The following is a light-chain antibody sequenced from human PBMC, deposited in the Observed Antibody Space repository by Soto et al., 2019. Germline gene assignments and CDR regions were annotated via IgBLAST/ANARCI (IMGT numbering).Light chain of an antibody. CDR2: KAS. CDR3: QQYNSYWT. Sequence: DIQMTQSPSTLSAYVGDRVTITCRASQSINSWLAWYQQKPGKAPKLLIYKASILESGVPSRFSGNASGTEFALTISSLQPDDFAIYYCQQYNSYWTFGQGTKVEIK. J-gene: IGKJ1*01. CDR1: QSINSW. V-gene: IGKV1-5*03.